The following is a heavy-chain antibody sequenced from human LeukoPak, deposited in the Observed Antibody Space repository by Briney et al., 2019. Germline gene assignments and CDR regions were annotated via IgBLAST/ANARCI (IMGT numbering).Heavy chain of an antibody. D-gene: IGHD1-1*01. V-gene: IGHV4-61*01. CDR3: TRRGRNNWGEGNDY. CDR2: INDSGST. Sequence: PSETLSLTCTVSGGSVSSGSFDWSWIRQPPGKGLEWIGYINDSGSTNSNPSLKSRVTMSVDTSKNQFSLKLSSVTAADTAVYYCTRRGRNNWGEGNDYWGQGTLVTVSS. J-gene: IGHJ4*02. CDR1: GGSVSSGSFD.